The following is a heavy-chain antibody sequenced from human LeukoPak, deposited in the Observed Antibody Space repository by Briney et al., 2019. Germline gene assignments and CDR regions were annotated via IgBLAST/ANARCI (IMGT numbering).Heavy chain of an antibody. V-gene: IGHV1-18*01. Sequence: ASVKVSCKASGYTFTSYGISWVRQAPGQGLEWMGWISAYNGNTNYAQKLQGRVTMTTDTSASTAYMELRSLRSDDTAVYYCARAGETIFGAPNWFDPWGQGTLVTVSS. J-gene: IGHJ5*02. D-gene: IGHD3-3*01. CDR3: ARAGETIFGAPNWFDP. CDR2: ISAYNGNT. CDR1: GYTFTSYG.